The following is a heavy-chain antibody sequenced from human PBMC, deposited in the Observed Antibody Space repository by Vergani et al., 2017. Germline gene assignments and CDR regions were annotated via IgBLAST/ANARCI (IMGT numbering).Heavy chain of an antibody. Sequence: QVQLVQSGAEVKKPGSSVKVSCKASGGTFSSYAISWVRQAPGQGLEWMGGIIPIFGTANYAQKFQGRVTITADESTSTDYMELSSLRSEDTAVYYCASSVPIVVVPAAFQYYYYYYMDVWGKGTTVTVSS. D-gene: IGHD2-2*01. V-gene: IGHV1-69*01. CDR1: GGTFSSYA. CDR2: IIPIFGTA. CDR3: ASSVPIVVVPAAFQYYYYYYMDV. J-gene: IGHJ6*03.